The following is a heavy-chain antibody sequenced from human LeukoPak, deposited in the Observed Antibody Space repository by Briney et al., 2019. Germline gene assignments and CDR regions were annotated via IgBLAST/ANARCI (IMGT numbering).Heavy chain of an antibody. V-gene: IGHV4-34*01. D-gene: IGHD3-10*01. CDR1: GGSFSGYY. CDR3: ARGEYYYGSGSYYY. J-gene: IGHJ4*02. CDR2: INHSGST. Sequence: PSETLSLTCAVYGGSFSGYYWSWIRQPPGKGLEWIGEINHSGSTNYNPSLKSRVTISVDTSKNQFSLKLSSVTAADTAVYYCARGEYYYGSGSYYYWGQGTLVTVS.